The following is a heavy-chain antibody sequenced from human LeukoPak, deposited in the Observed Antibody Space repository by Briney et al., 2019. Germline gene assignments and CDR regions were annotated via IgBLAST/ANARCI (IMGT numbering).Heavy chain of an antibody. D-gene: IGHD6-13*01. V-gene: IGHV4-61*09. Sequence: SQTLSLTCTVSGGSISSGSYYWSWIRQPAGKGLEWIGHIYTSGSTNYNPSLKSRVTISVDTSKNQFSLKLSSVTAADTAVYYCARDHSSSWNYYCYYMDVWGKGTTVTVSS. CDR3: ARDHSSSWNYYCYYMDV. CDR1: GGSISSGSYY. J-gene: IGHJ6*03. CDR2: IYTSGST.